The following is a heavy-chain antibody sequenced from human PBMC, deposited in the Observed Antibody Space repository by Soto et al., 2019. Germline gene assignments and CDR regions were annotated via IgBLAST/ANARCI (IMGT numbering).Heavy chain of an antibody. CDR3: ASTRRNWFDP. Sequence: SETLSLTCTVSGGPISSGGYYWSWIRQHPGKGLEWIGYIYYSGSTHYNPSLKSRVTISVDTSKNQFSLKLSSVTAADTAVYYCASTRRNWFDPWGQGTLVTVSS. J-gene: IGHJ5*02. D-gene: IGHD6-6*01. CDR1: GGPISSGGYY. V-gene: IGHV4-31*03. CDR2: IYYSGST.